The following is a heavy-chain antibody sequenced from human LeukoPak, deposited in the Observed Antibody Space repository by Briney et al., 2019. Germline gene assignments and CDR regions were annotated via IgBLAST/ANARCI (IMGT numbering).Heavy chain of an antibody. CDR3: ARQSSVWPYGSGSYQNGMDV. CDR2: IIPILGIA. Sequence: ASVKVSCKASGGTFSSYAISWVRQAPGQGLEWMGRIIPILGIANYAQKFQGRVTITADKSTSTAYMELSSLRSEDTAVYYCARQSSVWPYGSGSYQNGMDVWGQGSTGTVSS. D-gene: IGHD3-10*01. J-gene: IGHJ6*01. CDR1: GGTFSSYA. V-gene: IGHV1-69*04.